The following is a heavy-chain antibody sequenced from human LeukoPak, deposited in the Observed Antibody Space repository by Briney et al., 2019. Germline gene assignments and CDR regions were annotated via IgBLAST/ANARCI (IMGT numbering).Heavy chain of an antibody. CDR1: GFTVSFNY. D-gene: IGHD6-19*01. J-gene: IGHJ6*03. V-gene: IGHV3-53*01. CDR2: IYSGGST. Sequence: GGSLRLSCAASGFTVSFNYMSWVRQAPGKGQEWISVIYSGGSTYYADSVKGRFTISRDDSKNTLYLQMNSLRAEDTAIYYCARAQWRTYSYYYMDVWGKGTTVTVSS. CDR3: ARAQWRTYSYYYMDV.